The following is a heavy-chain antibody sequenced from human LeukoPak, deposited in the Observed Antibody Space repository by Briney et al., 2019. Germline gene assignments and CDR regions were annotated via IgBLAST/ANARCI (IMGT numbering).Heavy chain of an antibody. V-gene: IGHV4-61*08. D-gene: IGHD3-16*02. CDR1: GGSISSGDNY. J-gene: IGHJ4*02. CDR2: MYSSGST. Sequence: PSETLSLTCTVSGGSISSGDNYWSWIRQPPGKGLEWIGFMYSSGSTYYNPSLKSRVTISVDTSKNQFSLKLSSVTAADTAVYYCAKYVWGSYPTFEDYWGQGTLVTVSS. CDR3: AKYVWGSYPTFEDY.